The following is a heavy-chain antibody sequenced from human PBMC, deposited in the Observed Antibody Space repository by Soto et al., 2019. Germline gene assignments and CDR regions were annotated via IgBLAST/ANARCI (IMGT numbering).Heavy chain of an antibody. D-gene: IGHD3-10*01. V-gene: IGHV3-7*01. Sequence: EVQLVESGGGLVQPGGSLRLSCAASGFTFSSYWMSWVRQAPGKGLEWVANIKQDGSEKYYVDSVKGRFTISRDNAKNSLYLQMNSLRAEDTAVYYRARDAYGYYFDYWGQGTLVTVSS. CDR1: GFTFSSYW. CDR2: IKQDGSEK. J-gene: IGHJ4*02. CDR3: ARDAYGYYFDY.